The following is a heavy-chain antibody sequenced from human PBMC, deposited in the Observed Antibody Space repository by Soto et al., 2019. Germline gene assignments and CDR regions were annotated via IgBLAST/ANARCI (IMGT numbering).Heavy chain of an antibody. Sequence: SGPTLVNPTQTLTLTCTFSGFSLSTGKMSVSWIRQPPGKALEWLARIDWDDDKFYNTSLKTRPTISKDTSKNQVVLTMTDMAPVDTATYYCARIIVGRNVYYYDYWRRGSLVTVT. D-gene: IGHD2-15*01. CDR3: ARIIVGRNVYYYDY. CDR2: IDWDDDK. V-gene: IGHV2-70*17. CDR1: GFSLSTGKMS. J-gene: IGHJ4*02.